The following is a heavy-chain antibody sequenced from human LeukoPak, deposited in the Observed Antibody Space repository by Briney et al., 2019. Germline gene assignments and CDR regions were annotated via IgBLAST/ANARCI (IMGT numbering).Heavy chain of an antibody. V-gene: IGHV5-51*01. J-gene: IGHJ5*02. CDR2: IYPGDSDT. CDR1: GYSFTSYW. Sequence: GESLKISCKGSGYSFTSYWIGWVRQMPGKGLEWMGIIYPGDSDTRYSPSFQGQVTISADKSISTAYLQWSSLKASDTAMYYCARLRVLGYCSSTSCYGPSWSDPWGQGTLVTVSS. CDR3: ARLRVLGYCSSTSCYGPSWSDP. D-gene: IGHD2-2*01.